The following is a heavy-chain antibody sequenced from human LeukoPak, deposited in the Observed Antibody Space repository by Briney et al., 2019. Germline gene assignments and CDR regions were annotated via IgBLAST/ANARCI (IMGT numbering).Heavy chain of an antibody. CDR3: ARDPSDYCSGCSCPGDL. Sequence: GGSLRLSCAASGFTFSSYSMNWVRQAPGKGLEWVSSISSSSSYIYYADSVKGRFTISRDNAKNSLYLQMNSLRAEDTAVYYCARDPSDYCSGCSCPGDLWGQGTLVTVSS. D-gene: IGHD2-15*01. CDR2: ISSSSSYI. CDR1: GFTFSSYS. V-gene: IGHV3-21*01. J-gene: IGHJ5*02.